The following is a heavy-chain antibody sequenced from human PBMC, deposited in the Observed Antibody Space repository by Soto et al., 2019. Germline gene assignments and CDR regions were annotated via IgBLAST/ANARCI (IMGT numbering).Heavy chain of an antibody. Sequence: QVQLQESGPGLVKPSQTLSLTCTVSGGSISSGGYYWSWIRQHPGKGLEWIGYIYYSGSTYYNPSLKSRVTISVDTSKNQLSLKLSSVTAADTAVYYCARGLPMVRGVTTNWFDPWGQGTLVTVSS. J-gene: IGHJ5*02. V-gene: IGHV4-31*03. CDR1: GGSISSGGYY. CDR3: ARGLPMVRGVTTNWFDP. CDR2: IYYSGST. D-gene: IGHD3-10*01.